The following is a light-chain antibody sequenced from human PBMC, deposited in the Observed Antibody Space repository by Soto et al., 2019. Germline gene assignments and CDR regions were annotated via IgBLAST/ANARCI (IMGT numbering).Light chain of an antibody. CDR2: WAS. J-gene: IGKJ1*01. CDR1: QSVLYSANNKNY. CDR3: QQYYSTPWT. Sequence: DIVLTQSPDSLAVSLDERATINCKSSQSVLYSANNKNYLAWYQQKPGQPPKLLIYWASTRKSGVPDRFSGSGSGTDFTLTISSLQAEAVAVYYCQQYYSTPWTFGQGTKVEIK. V-gene: IGKV4-1*01.